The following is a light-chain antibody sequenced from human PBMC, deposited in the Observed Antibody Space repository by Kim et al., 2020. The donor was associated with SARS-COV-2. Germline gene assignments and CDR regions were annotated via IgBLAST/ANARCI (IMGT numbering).Light chain of an antibody. V-gene: IGLV3-1*01. J-gene: IGLJ2*01. CDR3: QAWDSRVV. CDR2: QDS. Sequence: VSVTPGQTATITCIGDKLGDEYVSWYQQTPDQSPLLVIYQDSNRPSGIPERITASKSGNTATLTITGTQAMDEADYYCQAWDSRVVFGGGTQLTVL. CDR1: KLGDEY.